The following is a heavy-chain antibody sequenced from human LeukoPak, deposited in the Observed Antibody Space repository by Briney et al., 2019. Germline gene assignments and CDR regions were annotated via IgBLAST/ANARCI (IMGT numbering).Heavy chain of an antibody. Sequence: SVKVSCKASGGTFSSYAISWVRQAPGQGLEWMGGIIPIFGTASCAQKFQGRVTITTDESTSTAYMELSSLRSEDTAVYYCARDGSYDSSGYSFNGAFDIWGQGTMVTVSS. V-gene: IGHV1-69*05. CDR1: GGTFSSYA. CDR2: IIPIFGTA. D-gene: IGHD3-22*01. CDR3: ARDGSYDSSGYSFNGAFDI. J-gene: IGHJ3*02.